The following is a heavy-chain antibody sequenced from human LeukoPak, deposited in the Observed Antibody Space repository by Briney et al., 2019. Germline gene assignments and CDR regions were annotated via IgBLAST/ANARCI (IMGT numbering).Heavy chain of an antibody. Sequence: SETLSLTCTVSGGSISSSSYYWGWIRQPPGKGLEWIGYIYYSGSTNYNPSLKSRVTISVDTSKNQFSLKLSSVTAADTAVYYCARGLPNDDAFDIWGQGTMVTVSS. J-gene: IGHJ3*02. CDR1: GGSISSSSYY. CDR2: IYYSGST. CDR3: ARGLPNDDAFDI. V-gene: IGHV4-61*05. D-gene: IGHD2-2*01.